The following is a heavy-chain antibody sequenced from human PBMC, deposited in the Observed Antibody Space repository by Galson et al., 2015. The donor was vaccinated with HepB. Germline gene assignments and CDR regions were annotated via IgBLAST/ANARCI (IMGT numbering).Heavy chain of an antibody. CDR2: IIPIFGTA. CDR1: GGTFSSYA. V-gene: IGHV1-69*13. J-gene: IGHJ6*02. Sequence: SVKVSRKASGGTFSSYAISWVRQAPGQGLEWMGGIIPIFGTANYAQKSQGRVTITADESTSTAYMELSSLRSEDTAAYYCARDRAVVVVPAAIEYYYYYGMDVWGQGTTVTVPS. CDR3: ARDRAVVVVPAAIEYYYYYGMDV. D-gene: IGHD2-2*01.